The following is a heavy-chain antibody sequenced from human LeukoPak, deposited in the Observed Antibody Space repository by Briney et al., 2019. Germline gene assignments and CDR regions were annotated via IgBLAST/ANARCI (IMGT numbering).Heavy chain of an antibody. Sequence: GGSLRLSCAASGFTFSSYGMHWVRQAPGKGLEWVAVIWYDGSNKYYADSVKGRFTISRDNSKNTLYLQMNSLRAEDTAVYYCAGTRRKYSSSWYYFDYWSQGTLVTVSS. CDR3: AGTRRKYSSSWYYFDY. D-gene: IGHD6-13*01. CDR1: GFTFSSYG. CDR2: IWYDGSNK. V-gene: IGHV3-33*01. J-gene: IGHJ4*02.